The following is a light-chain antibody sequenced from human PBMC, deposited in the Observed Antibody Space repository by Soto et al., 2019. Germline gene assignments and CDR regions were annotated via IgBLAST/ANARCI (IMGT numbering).Light chain of an antibody. CDR1: QSISSY. CDR3: QQSYSTPRT. J-gene: IGKJ1*01. Sequence: DIQLTQSPSSLSASVGDRVTITCRASQSISSYLNWYQQKPGKAPKLLIYAASSLQSGVPSRFSGSGSGTDFTLTISLQPEDFATYYCQQSYSTPRTFGQGTKVEIK. CDR2: AAS. V-gene: IGKV1-39*01.